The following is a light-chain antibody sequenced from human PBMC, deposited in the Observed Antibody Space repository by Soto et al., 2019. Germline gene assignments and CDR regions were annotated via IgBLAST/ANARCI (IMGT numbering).Light chain of an antibody. Sequence: IQMTQSPSSLSASVGDRVTITCRARQVISNYLAWYQQKPGKVPKLLIYVASTLQSGVPSRFSGSGSVTDFTLTISSLQPEDVATYYCQMYSSAPPWTFGQGTKVDIK. J-gene: IGKJ1*01. CDR3: QMYSSAPPWT. CDR2: VAS. V-gene: IGKV1-27*01. CDR1: QVISNY.